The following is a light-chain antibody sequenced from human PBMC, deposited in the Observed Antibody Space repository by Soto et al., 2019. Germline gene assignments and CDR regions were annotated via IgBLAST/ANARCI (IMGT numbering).Light chain of an antibody. V-gene: IGLV1-40*01. J-gene: IGLJ2*01. CDR3: HSFDSRLIGLL. CDR1: NSNIGAGYD. Sequence: QFVLTQPPSVTGAPGQRVTISCTGSNSNIGAGYDVHWYRQFPGTAPKLLIYGNINRPSGVPDRFSGSKSGTSASLAITGLQAEDEAHYYCHSFDSRLIGLLFGGGTKLTVL. CDR2: GNI.